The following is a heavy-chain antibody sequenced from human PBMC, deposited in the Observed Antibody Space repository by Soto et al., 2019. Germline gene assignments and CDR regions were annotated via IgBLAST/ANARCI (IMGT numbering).Heavy chain of an antibody. D-gene: IGHD3-3*01. V-gene: IGHV1-18*01. CDR1: GYTFTSYG. CDR2: ISAYNGKT. CDR3: ARSAGSGPKTTTTDY. J-gene: IGHJ4*02. Sequence: QVQLVQSGAEVKKPGASVKVSCKASGYTFTSYGISWVRQAHGQGLEWMGWISAYNGKTNYAQKLQGRVTMTTDTSTSTAYMELRSLRSDDAAVSYCARSAGSGPKTTTTDYWGQGTLATVSS.